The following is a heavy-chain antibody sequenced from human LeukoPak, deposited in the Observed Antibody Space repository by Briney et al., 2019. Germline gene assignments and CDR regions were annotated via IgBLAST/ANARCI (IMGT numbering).Heavy chain of an antibody. Sequence: PGGALRLSCAASGFTFSSYWMSWVRQAPGEGLEWVANIKQDGSEKYYVDSVKGRLTISRDNAQNSLYLQMNSLRAEDTAVYYCARGGATEALFDYWGQGTLVTVSS. CDR2: IKQDGSEK. CDR1: GFTFSSYW. V-gene: IGHV3-7*01. D-gene: IGHD5-24*01. CDR3: ARGGATEALFDY. J-gene: IGHJ4*02.